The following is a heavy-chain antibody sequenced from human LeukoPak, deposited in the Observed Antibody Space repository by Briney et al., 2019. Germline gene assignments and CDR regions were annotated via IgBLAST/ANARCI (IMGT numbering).Heavy chain of an antibody. Sequence: GGSLRLSCAASGFTFSSYWMSWVRQAPGKGLEWVANIKQDGSEKYYVDSVKGRFTISRDNAKNSLYLQVNSLRAEDTAVYYCAKSRGVGYCSSTSCYNPFDYWGQGTLVTVSS. CDR1: GFTFSSYW. CDR3: AKSRGVGYCSSTSCYNPFDY. D-gene: IGHD2-2*02. J-gene: IGHJ4*02. V-gene: IGHV3-7*01. CDR2: IKQDGSEK.